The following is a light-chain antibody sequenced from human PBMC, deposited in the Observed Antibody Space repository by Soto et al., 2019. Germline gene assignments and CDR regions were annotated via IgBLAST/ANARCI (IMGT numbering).Light chain of an antibody. CDR2: GVS. J-gene: IGLJ2*01. CDR1: SSDVGDYNY. CDR3: SSYTATNTLV. V-gene: IGLV2-14*01. Sequence: QSVLTQPASVSGSPGQSITISCTGISSDVGDYNYVSWYQQHPGKAPKLIIYGVSNRPSGISNRFSGSKSGNTASLTVSGLQAEDEADYYCSSYTATNTLVFGGGTKVTVL.